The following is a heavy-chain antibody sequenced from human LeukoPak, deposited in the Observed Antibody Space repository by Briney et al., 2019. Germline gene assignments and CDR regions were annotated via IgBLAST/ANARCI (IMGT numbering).Heavy chain of an antibody. CDR3: ATQIAYSGGSYYLLQWDY. D-gene: IGHD1-26*01. CDR1: GGSVSSGSYY. Sequence: SETLSLTCTVSGGSVSSGSYYWSWIRQPPGKGLEWIGYIYYSGSTNYNPSLKSRVTISVDTSKNQFSLKLSPVTAADTAVYYCATQIAYSGGSYYLLQWDYWGQGTLVTVSS. CDR2: IYYSGST. V-gene: IGHV4-61*01. J-gene: IGHJ4*02.